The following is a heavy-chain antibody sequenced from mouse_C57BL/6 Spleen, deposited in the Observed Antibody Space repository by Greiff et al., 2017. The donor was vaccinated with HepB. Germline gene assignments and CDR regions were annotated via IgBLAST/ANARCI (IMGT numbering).Heavy chain of an antibody. Sequence: VQLQQSGAELVRPGASVTLSCKASGYTFTDYEMHWVKQTPVHGLEWIGAIDPETGGTAYNQKFKGKAILTADTSSSTAYMKHRSLTSEDSAVYYCTRHYYGRDFDYWGQGTTLTVSS. V-gene: IGHV1-15*01. D-gene: IGHD1-2*01. CDR3: TRHYYGRDFDY. CDR2: IDPETGGT. J-gene: IGHJ2*01. CDR1: GYTFTDYE.